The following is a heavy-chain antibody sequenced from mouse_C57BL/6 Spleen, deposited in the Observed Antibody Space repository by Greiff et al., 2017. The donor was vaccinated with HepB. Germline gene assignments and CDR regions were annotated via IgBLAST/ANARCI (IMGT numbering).Heavy chain of an antibody. CDR2: INPNNGGT. J-gene: IGHJ2*01. Sequence: VQLQQSGPELVKPGASVKISCKASGYTFTDYYMNWVKQSHGKSLEWIGDINPNNGGTSYNQKFKGKATLTVDKSSSTAYMELRSLTSEDSAVYYCARGAITTVVEGYYFDYWGQGTTLTVSS. D-gene: IGHD1-1*01. CDR3: ARGAITTVVEGYYFDY. V-gene: IGHV1-26*01. CDR1: GYTFTDYY.